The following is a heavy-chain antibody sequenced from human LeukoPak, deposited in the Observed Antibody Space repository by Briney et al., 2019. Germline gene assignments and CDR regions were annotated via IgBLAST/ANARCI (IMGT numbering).Heavy chain of an antibody. CDR3: ARDRGCRSFDY. CDR1: GFTFSTSW. Sequence: GGSLRLSCEASGFTFSTSWMDWVRQAPGKGLEWVANIKPDGTVTTSVDSVKGRFTISRDNAKNSLYLQMNSLRVEDTAVYYCARDRGCRSFDYWGQGTLVTVSS. CDR2: IKPDGTVT. J-gene: IGHJ4*02. D-gene: IGHD2-2*01. V-gene: IGHV3-7*01.